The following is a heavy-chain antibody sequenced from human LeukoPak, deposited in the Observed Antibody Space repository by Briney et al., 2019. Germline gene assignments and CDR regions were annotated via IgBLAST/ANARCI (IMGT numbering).Heavy chain of an antibody. D-gene: IGHD3-9*01. V-gene: IGHV1-2*02. Sequence: ASVKVSCKASGYTFTGYYMHWVRQAPGQGLEWMGWINPNSGGTNYAQKLQGRVTMTRDTSISTAYMELSRLRSDDTAVYYCARDLGRYYDILTGYYNKPQGLDYWGQGTLVTVSS. CDR2: INPNSGGT. CDR3: ARDLGRYYDILTGYYNKPQGLDY. J-gene: IGHJ4*02. CDR1: GYTFTGYY.